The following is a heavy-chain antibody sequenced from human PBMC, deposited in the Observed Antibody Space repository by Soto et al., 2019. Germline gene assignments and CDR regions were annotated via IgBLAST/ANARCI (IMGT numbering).Heavy chain of an antibody. J-gene: IGHJ5*02. D-gene: IGHD3-10*01. V-gene: IGHV1-3*01. CDR3: ARESLWFGEFKTNWFDP. Sequence: ASLKVSCTASGYTFTSYAMHWVRQAPGQRLEWMGWINAGNGNTKYSQKFQGRVTITRDTSASTAYMELSSLRSEDTAVYYCARESLWFGEFKTNWFDPWRQGTLVKVS. CDR1: GYTFTSYA. CDR2: INAGNGNT.